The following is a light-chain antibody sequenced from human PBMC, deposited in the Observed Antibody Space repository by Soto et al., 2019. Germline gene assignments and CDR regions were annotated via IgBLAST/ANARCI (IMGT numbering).Light chain of an antibody. CDR1: QSVATY. Sequence: NGVTKSPATRYLSTGEGATLACRASQSVATYVAWYQQKPGQAPRLLIYDAFNRSTGTPARFSGRGSGTDFSLTIRSLGPGDSAVYFCQLGIKRPMTFGQGTRLEIK. V-gene: IGKV3-11*01. CDR2: DAF. CDR3: QLGIKRPMT. J-gene: IGKJ5*01.